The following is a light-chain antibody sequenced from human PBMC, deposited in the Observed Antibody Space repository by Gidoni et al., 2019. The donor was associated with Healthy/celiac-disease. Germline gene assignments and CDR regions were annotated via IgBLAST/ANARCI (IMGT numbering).Light chain of an antibody. CDR1: RSDVGGHNY. V-gene: IGLV2-14*01. J-gene: IGLJ3*02. CDR3: SSYTSSSTEV. Sequence: QSPLSQPLSVSGSPGHSITISCTGTRSDVGGHNYVSWYQQHPGKAPKLMIYEVSNRPSGVSNRISGSKSGNTASLTISGLQAEDEADYYCSSYTSSSTEVFGGGTKLTVL. CDR2: EVS.